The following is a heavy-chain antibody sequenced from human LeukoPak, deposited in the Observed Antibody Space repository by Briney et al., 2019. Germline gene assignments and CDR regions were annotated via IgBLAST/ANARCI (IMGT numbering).Heavy chain of an antibody. CDR3: VSYYWDY. Sequence: GGALRLSCTAAGFTLSSFGLFWGRQGPGKGLEWVAFIRSDGSNKYYADSVKGRFTISRDNSKNTLSLQMNSLRAEDTAVYYCVSYYWDYWGQGTLVTVSS. D-gene: IGHD3-22*01. J-gene: IGHJ4*02. V-gene: IGHV3-30*02. CDR1: GFTLSSFG. CDR2: IRSDGSNK.